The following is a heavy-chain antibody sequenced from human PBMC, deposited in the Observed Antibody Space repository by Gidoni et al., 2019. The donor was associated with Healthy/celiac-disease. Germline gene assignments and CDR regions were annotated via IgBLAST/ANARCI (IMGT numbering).Heavy chain of an antibody. Sequence: QVQLQESGPGLVKPSETLSLTCTVSGGSISRYYWSWIRQPPGKGLEWIGYIHYSGSTNYNPSLKSRVTISVDTSKNQFSLKLSSVTAADTAVYYCARGADDSSGYSYYFDYWGQGTLVTVSS. D-gene: IGHD3-22*01. CDR1: GGSISRYY. CDR3: ARGADDSSGYSYYFDY. CDR2: IHYSGST. J-gene: IGHJ4*02. V-gene: IGHV4-59*01.